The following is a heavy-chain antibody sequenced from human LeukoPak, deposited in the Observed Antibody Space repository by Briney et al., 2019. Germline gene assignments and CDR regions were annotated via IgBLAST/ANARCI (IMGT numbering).Heavy chain of an antibody. V-gene: IGHV1-18*01. D-gene: IGHD3-22*01. CDR2: ISAYNGNT. CDR3: ARTYYYDSSGYYYTPGAFDI. CDR1: GYTFTSYG. J-gene: IGHJ3*02. Sequence: WASVKVSCKASGYTFTSYGISWVRQAPGQGLEWMGWISAYNGNTNYAQKFQGRVTMTRDTSTSTVYMELSSLRSEDTAVYYCARTYYYDSSGYYYTPGAFDIWGQGTMVTVSS.